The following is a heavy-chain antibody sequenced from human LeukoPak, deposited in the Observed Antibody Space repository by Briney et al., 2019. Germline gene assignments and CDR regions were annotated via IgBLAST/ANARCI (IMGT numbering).Heavy chain of an antibody. CDR3: ARGRGYSYGWGYFDY. CDR1: GFTFSSYG. D-gene: IGHD5-18*01. V-gene: IGHV3-33*01. J-gene: IGHJ4*02. CDR2: IWYDGSNK. Sequence: GGSLRLSCAASGFTFSSYGMHWVRQAPGKGLEWVAVIWYDGSNKYYADSVKGRFTISRDNPKNTLYLQMNSLRAEDTAVYYCARGRGYSYGWGYFDYWGQGTLVTVSS.